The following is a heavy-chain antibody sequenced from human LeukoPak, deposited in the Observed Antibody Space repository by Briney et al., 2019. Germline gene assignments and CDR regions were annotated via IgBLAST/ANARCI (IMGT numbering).Heavy chain of an antibody. J-gene: IGHJ4*02. CDR2: IYYSGST. V-gene: IGHV4-59*01. CDR3: ARIRGYDILTGLGFDY. CDR1: GGSISSYY. D-gene: IGHD3-9*01. Sequence: SETLSLTCTVSGGSISSYYWSWIRQPPGKGLEWIGYIYYSGSTNYNPSLKSRVTISVDTSKNQFSLKLSSVTAADTAVYCCARIRGYDILTGLGFDYWGQGTLVTVSS.